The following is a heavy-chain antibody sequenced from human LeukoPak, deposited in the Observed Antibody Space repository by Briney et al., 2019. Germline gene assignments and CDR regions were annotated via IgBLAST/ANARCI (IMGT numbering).Heavy chain of an antibody. CDR2: INSNGANT. J-gene: IGHJ4*02. D-gene: IGHD3-22*01. Sequence: PGGSLRLSCAASGFTFSNHAMHWVRQAPGKALEYVAVINSNGANTFHAKSLNDRFTISRDNSKNILYPQMGSLRAEDMAVYYCARGEEFYDSSGYRRLDSWGQGTLVVVSS. V-gene: IGHV3-64*01. CDR3: ARGEEFYDSSGYRRLDS. CDR1: GFTFSNHA.